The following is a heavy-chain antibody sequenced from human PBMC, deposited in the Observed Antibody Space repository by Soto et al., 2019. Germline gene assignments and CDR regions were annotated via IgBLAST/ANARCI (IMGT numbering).Heavy chain of an antibody. V-gene: IGHV4-39*07. Sequence: PSETLSLTCSVSGGPISSSSYYWGWIRQPPGKGLEWIGSIYYSGSTYYNPSLKSRVTISVDTSKNQFSLKLSSVTAADTAVYYCARGSGYDWFDPWGQGTLVTVSS. D-gene: IGHD5-12*01. CDR3: ARGSGYDWFDP. J-gene: IGHJ5*02. CDR1: GGPISSSSYY. CDR2: IYYSGST.